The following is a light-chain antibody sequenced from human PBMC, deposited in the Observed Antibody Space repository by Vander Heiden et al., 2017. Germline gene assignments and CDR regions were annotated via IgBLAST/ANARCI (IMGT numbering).Light chain of an antibody. V-gene: IGLV10-54*04. J-gene: IGLJ1*01. Sequence: QAGPTHPPSVSNAVGPTATPPCSGNSNDLGDQGAAWLQHHQGHPPKLLSYRNNDRPSGISERFSASRSGNTASLTITGLLPEDEADYYCSAWDSGLGTYVFGTGTKVTVL. CDR3: SAWDSGLGTYV. CDR1: SNDLGDQG. CDR2: RNN.